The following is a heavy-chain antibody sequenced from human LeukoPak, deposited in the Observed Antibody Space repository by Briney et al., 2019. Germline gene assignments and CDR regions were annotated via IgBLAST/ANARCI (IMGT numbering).Heavy chain of an antibody. D-gene: IGHD1-26*01. V-gene: IGHV3-7*01. J-gene: IGHJ4*02. Sequence: GGSLRLSCAASGFTFSRHWMTWVRQAPGKGLEWVANIKHDGSEKNYVDSVKGRFTISRDNAKNSLYLQMNSLRAEDTAVYYCARDKVGHLYYFDYWGQGTLVTVSS. CDR2: IKHDGSEK. CDR1: GFTFSRHW. CDR3: ARDKVGHLYYFDY.